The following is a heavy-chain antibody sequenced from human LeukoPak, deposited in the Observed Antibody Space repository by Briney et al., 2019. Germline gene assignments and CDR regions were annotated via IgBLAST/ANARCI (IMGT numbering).Heavy chain of an antibody. Sequence: KSSETLSLTCAVSGGSISSGGYSWSWIRQPPGKGLEWIGYIYHSGSTYYNPSLKSRVTISVDRSKNQFSLKLSSVTAADTAVYYCARGRIAVAGTRDYFDYWGQGTLVTVSS. V-gene: IGHV4-30-2*01. CDR1: GGSISSGGYS. CDR2: IYHSGST. CDR3: ARGRIAVAGTRDYFDY. J-gene: IGHJ4*02. D-gene: IGHD6-19*01.